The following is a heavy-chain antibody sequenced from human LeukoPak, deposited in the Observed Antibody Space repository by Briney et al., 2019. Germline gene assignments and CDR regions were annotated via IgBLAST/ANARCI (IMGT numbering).Heavy chain of an antibody. CDR1: GGSISSYY. CDR2: IYYSGST. D-gene: IGHD3-3*01. Sequence: SETLSLTCTVSGGSISSYYWSWIRQPPGKGLEWIGYIYYSGSTNYNPSLKSRVTISVDTSKNQFSLKLSSVTAADTAVYYCARHLETQPVATFDYWGQGTLVTVSS. J-gene: IGHJ4*02. V-gene: IGHV4-59*08. CDR3: ARHLETQPVATFDY.